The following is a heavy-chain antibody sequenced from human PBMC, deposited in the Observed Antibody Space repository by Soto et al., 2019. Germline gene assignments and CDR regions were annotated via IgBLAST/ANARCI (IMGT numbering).Heavy chain of an antibody. CDR3: EQDLDRSGQYYFDY. Sequence: GSLRLSCAASGFTFSSYAMSWVRQAPGKGLEWVSAISGSGGSTYYADSVKGRFTISRDNSKNTLYLQMNSLRAEDTAVYYCEQDLDRSGQYYFDYWGQGTLVTVSS. CDR2: ISGSGGST. J-gene: IGHJ4*02. D-gene: IGHD3-22*01. CDR1: GFTFSSYA. V-gene: IGHV3-23*01.